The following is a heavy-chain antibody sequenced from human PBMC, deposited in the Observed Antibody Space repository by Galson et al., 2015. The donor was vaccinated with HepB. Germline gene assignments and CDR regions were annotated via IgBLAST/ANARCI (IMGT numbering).Heavy chain of an antibody. Sequence: SLRLSCAASGFTFSSYGMHWVRQAPGKGLEWVAAIRYNGGNKYYADSVQGRFTISRDNSKNTLYLQVSSLRAEDTAVYYCARGGYGGYDWPCYFYSWGKG. V-gene: IGHV3-33*01. CDR1: GFTFSSYG. CDR2: IRYNGGNK. D-gene: IGHD5-12*01. CDR3: ARGGYGGYDWPCYFYS. J-gene: IGHJ4*02.